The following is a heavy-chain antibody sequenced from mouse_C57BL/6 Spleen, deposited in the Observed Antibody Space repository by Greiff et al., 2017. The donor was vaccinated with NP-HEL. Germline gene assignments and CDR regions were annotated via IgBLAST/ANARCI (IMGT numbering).Heavy chain of an antibody. J-gene: IGHJ1*03. CDR2: ISYDGSN. V-gene: IGHV3-6*01. D-gene: IGHD2-3*01. CDR1: GYSITSGYY. Sequence: EVQRVESGPGLVKPSQSLSLTCSVTGYSITSGYYWNWIRQFPGNKLEWMGYISYDGSNNYNPSLKNRISITRDTSKNQFFLKLNSVTTEDTATYYCARDGGYYFDFDVWGTGTTVTVSS. CDR3: ARDGGYYFDFDV.